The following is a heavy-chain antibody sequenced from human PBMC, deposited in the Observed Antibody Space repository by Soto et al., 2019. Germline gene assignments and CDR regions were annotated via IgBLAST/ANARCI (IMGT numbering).Heavy chain of an antibody. V-gene: IGHV3-74*01. D-gene: IGHD5-18*01. CDR2: IKSDGTYT. CDR1: GFTFSSYW. J-gene: IGHJ6*02. Sequence: GGSLRLSCAASGFTFSSYWMHWVRQAPGKGLMCVSRIKSDGTYTSYADFVQGRFTISRDNAKNTLYLEMNSLRVEDTAVYYCAREGFSYGYGYYYYNGMDVWGQGTTVTVSS. CDR3: AREGFSYGYGYYYYNGMDV.